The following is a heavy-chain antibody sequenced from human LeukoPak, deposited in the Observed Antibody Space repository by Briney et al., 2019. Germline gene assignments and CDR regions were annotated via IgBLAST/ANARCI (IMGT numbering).Heavy chain of an antibody. V-gene: IGHV3-7*01. J-gene: IGHJ6*03. CDR1: GFTFSSYW. D-gene: IGHD2-21*01. CDR3: ARGGYWDYYYYMDV. CDR2: IKQDGSEK. Sequence: PGGSLRLSCAASGFTFSSYWMSWVRQAPGKGLEWVANIKQDGSEKYYVDSVKGRFTISRDNAKNSLYLQMNSLRAEDTAVYYCARGGYWDYYYYMDVWGKGTTVTISS.